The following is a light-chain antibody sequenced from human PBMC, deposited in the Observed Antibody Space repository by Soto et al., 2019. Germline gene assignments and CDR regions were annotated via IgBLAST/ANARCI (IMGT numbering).Light chain of an antibody. CDR1: QDIRNI. CDR3: QNDSSDPV. V-gene: IGKV1-27*01. CDR2: AAS. Sequence: DIQMTQSPTSLSASVGDRVTISCRASQDIRNIVGWYHQKPGKSPQLLIDAASTLQSGVPSRFSGSGSGKYVILTINSLQTEYVATYSWQNDSSDPVFGPGTKVEIK. J-gene: IGKJ3*01.